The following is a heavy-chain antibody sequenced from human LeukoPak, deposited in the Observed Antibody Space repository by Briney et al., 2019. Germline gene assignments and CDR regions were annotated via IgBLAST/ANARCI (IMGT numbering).Heavy chain of an antibody. J-gene: IGHJ4*02. V-gene: IGHV3-30*02. CDR1: GFTFSSYG. D-gene: IGHD6-13*01. Sequence: PGGSLRLSCGASGFTFSSYGMHWVRQAPGKGLEWVAFIRYDGSNKYYADSVKGRFTISRDNSKNTLYLQMNSLRAEDTAVYYCAKDQSYSSSWHYFDYWGQGTLVTVSS. CDR2: IRYDGSNK. CDR3: AKDQSYSSSWHYFDY.